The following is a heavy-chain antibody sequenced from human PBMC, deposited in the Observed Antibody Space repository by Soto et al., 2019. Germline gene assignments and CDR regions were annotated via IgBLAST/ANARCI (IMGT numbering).Heavy chain of an antibody. J-gene: IGHJ6*02. Sequence: PGGSLRLSCAASGFTFSSYGMHWVRQAPGKGLEWVAVIWYDGSNKYYADSVKGRFTISRDNSKNTLYLQMNSLRAEDTAVYYCARGDYGSGSYYYYYYGMDVWGQGTTVTVS. CDR2: IWYDGSNK. CDR1: GFTFSSYG. V-gene: IGHV3-33*01. D-gene: IGHD3-10*01. CDR3: ARGDYGSGSYYYYYYGMDV.